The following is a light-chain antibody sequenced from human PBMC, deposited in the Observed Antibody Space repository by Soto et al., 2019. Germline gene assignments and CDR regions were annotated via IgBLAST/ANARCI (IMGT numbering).Light chain of an antibody. CDR2: EGS. CDR1: SPNVGVYKL. V-gene: IGLV2-14*02. CDR3: SSYTTSTTNWV. J-gene: IGLJ3*02. Sequence: QSALTQPASVSGSPGQSITISCTGTSPNVGVYKLVSWYQQHPGKAPKLIIYEGSKRPSGVSNRFSGSKSANTASLTISGLQAEDEADYYCSSYTTSTTNWVFGGGTKLTVL.